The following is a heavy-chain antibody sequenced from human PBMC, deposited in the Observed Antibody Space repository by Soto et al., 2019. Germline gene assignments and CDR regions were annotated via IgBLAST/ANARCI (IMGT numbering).Heavy chain of an antibody. CDR3: ARSPTTMPPWFDP. CDR2: ISSSSSYI. D-gene: IGHD2-2*01. V-gene: IGHV3-21*01. CDR1: GFTFSSYS. J-gene: IGHJ5*02. Sequence: EVQLVESGGGLVKPGGSLRLSCAASGFTFSSYSMNWVRQAPGKGLEWVSSISSSSSYIYYADSVRGRFTISRDNAKNSLYLQMNSLRAEDTAVYYCARSPTTMPPWFDPWGQGTLVTVSS.